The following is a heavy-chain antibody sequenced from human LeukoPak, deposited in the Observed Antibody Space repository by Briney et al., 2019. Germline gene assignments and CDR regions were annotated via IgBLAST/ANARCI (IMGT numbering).Heavy chain of an antibody. V-gene: IGHV3-30-3*01. CDR1: GFTFSSYA. CDR2: ISYDGSNK. D-gene: IGHD3-3*01. Sequence: GSLRLSCAASGFTFSSYAMHWVRQATGKGLEWVAVISYDGSNKYYADSVKGRFTISRDNSKNTLYLQMNSLRAEDTAVYYCARENDSWSGYTKTIDYWGQGTLVTVSS. CDR3: ARENDSWSGYTKTIDY. J-gene: IGHJ4*02.